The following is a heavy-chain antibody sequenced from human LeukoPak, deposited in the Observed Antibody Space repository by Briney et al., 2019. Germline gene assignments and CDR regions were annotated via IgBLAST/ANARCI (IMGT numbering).Heavy chain of an antibody. Sequence: SETLSLTCTVSGGSIGNYHWSWIRQPPGKGLEWIGYIYYSGSTNYNPSLKSRVTISVDTSKNQFSLKLSSVTAADTAVYYCARDNWNYGSSMDVWGQGTTVTVSS. J-gene: IGHJ6*02. V-gene: IGHV4-59*01. D-gene: IGHD1-7*01. CDR1: GGSIGNYH. CDR2: IYYSGST. CDR3: ARDNWNYGSSMDV.